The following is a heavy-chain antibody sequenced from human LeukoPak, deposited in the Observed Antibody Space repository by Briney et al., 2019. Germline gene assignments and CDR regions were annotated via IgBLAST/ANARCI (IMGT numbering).Heavy chain of an antibody. CDR2: INWNGGST. J-gene: IGHJ4*02. CDR1: GFIFDDYG. Sequence: PGGSLRLSCAASGFIFDDYGMSWVRQAPGKGLEWVCSINWNGGSTGYADSVKGRFTISRDNAKNSLYPQMNSLRGKDTALYYCARGDYYGSGSSGGDYWGQGTLVTVSS. CDR3: ARGDYYGSGSSGGDY. D-gene: IGHD3-10*01. V-gene: IGHV3-20*04.